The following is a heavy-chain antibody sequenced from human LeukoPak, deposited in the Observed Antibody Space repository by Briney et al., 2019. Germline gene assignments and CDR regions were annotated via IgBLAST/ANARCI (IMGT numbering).Heavy chain of an antibody. V-gene: IGHV3-48*03. D-gene: IGHD6-19*01. CDR3: AREIVSAVAGNFDY. J-gene: IGHJ4*02. CDR2: ISRSGSTR. Sequence: GGSLRLSCAASGFTFSSYEMNWVRQAPGKGLEWVSYISRSGSTRTYADSVKGRFTISRDNAQNSLYLEMNSLRAEGTAVYYCAREIVSAVAGNFDYWGQGTLVTVSS. CDR1: GFTFSSYE.